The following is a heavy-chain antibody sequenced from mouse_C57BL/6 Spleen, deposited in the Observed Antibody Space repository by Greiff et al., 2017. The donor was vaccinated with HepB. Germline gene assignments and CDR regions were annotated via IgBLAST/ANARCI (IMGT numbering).Heavy chain of an antibody. D-gene: IGHD2-4*01. CDR2: IYPGDGDT. CDR3: ARMIYYDYDAVYYAMDY. CDR1: GYAFSSSW. Sequence: QVQLQQSGPELVKPGASVKISCKASGYAFSSSWMNWVKQRPGKGLEWIGRIYPGDGDTNYNGKFKGKATLTADKSSTTAYMQLSSLTSEDSAVYFCARMIYYDYDAVYYAMDYWGQGTSVTVSS. V-gene: IGHV1-82*01. J-gene: IGHJ4*01.